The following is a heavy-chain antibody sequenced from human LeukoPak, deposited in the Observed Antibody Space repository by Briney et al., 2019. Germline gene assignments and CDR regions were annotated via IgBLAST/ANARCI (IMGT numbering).Heavy chain of an antibody. V-gene: IGHV4-34*01. CDR3: ARYYYGSGVSDH. CDR2: INHSGST. Sequence: SVTLSLTCAVYGGSFSGYYWSWIRQPPGKGLEWIGEINHSGSTNYNPSLKSRVTISVDKSKNQFSLKLSSVTAADTAVYYCARYYYGSGVSDHWGQGTLVTVSS. CDR1: GGSFSGYY. D-gene: IGHD3-10*01. J-gene: IGHJ4*02.